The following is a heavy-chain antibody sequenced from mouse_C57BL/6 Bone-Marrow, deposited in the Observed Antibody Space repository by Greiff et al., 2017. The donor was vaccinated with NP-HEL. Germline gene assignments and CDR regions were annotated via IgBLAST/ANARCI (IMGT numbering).Heavy chain of an antibody. CDR3: ARNCLFDY. CDR1: GYTFTDYY. J-gene: IGHJ2*01. Sequence: EVQLQQSGPELVKPGASVKISCKASGYTFTDYYMNWVKQSHGKSLEWIGDINPNNGGTSYNQKFKGKATLTVDKSSSTAYMELRSLTSEDSAVYYCARNCLFDYWGQGTTLTVSS. CDR2: INPNNGGT. D-gene: IGHD4-1*01. V-gene: IGHV1-26*01.